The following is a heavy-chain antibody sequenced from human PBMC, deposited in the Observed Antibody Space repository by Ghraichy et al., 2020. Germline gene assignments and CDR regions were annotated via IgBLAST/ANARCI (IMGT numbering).Heavy chain of an antibody. CDR1: GGSISSYY. J-gene: IGHJ4*02. V-gene: IGHV4-4*07. D-gene: IGHD3-16*02. CDR3: ARGARLGELSFEYYFDY. Sequence: SETLSLTCTVSGGSISSYYWSWIRQPAGKGLEWIGRIYTSGSTNYNPSLKSRVTMSVDTSKNQFSLKLSSVTAADTAVYYCARGARLGELSFEYYFDYWGQGTLVTVSS. CDR2: IYTSGST.